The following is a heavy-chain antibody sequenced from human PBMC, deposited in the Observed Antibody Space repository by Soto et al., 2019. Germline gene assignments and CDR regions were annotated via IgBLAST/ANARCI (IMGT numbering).Heavy chain of an antibody. Sequence: QVQLQQWGAGLLKPSETLSLTCAVYGGSFSGYYWSWIRQPPGKGLEWIGEINRSGSTNYNPSLKSRVTISVDTSKNQFSLKLSSVTAADTAVYYCARRARLYYYYYMDVWGKGTTVTVSS. CDR2: INRSGST. CDR1: GGSFSGYY. J-gene: IGHJ6*03. D-gene: IGHD6-6*01. CDR3: ARRARLYYYYYMDV. V-gene: IGHV4-34*01.